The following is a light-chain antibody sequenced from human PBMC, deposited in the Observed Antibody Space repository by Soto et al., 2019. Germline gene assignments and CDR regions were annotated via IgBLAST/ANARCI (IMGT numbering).Light chain of an antibody. V-gene: IGKV3-20*01. CDR1: QSVSSY. J-gene: IGKJ1*01. Sequence: EIVLTQSPATLSLSPGERATLSCRASQSVSSYLAWYQQKPGQTPRILIYGASSRATGIPDRFSGSGSGTDFTLTISRLEPEDLAVYYCQQYGSSPWMFGQGTKVDIK. CDR3: QQYGSSPWM. CDR2: GAS.